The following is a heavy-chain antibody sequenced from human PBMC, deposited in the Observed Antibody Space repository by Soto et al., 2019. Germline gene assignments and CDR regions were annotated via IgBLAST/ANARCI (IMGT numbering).Heavy chain of an antibody. D-gene: IGHD6-19*01. CDR2: ISAYNGNT. Sequence: QVQLVQSGAEVKKPGASVKVSCEASGYTFTSYGISWVRQAPGQGLEWMGWISAYNGNTNYAQKLQGRVTMTTDTSTSTAYMELRSLRSDDTAVYYCARDSRQVAVAGIPDYFDYWGQGTLVTVSS. V-gene: IGHV1-18*01. CDR3: ARDSRQVAVAGIPDYFDY. J-gene: IGHJ4*02. CDR1: GYTFTSYG.